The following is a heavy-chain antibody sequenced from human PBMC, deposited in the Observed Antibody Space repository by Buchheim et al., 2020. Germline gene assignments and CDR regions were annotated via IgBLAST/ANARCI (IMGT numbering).Heavy chain of an antibody. J-gene: IGHJ4*02. CDR3: ARSDYDYIWGSYRHDGEFDY. Sequence: QVQLVESGGGVVQPGRSLRLSCAASGFTFSSYAMHWVRQAPGKGLEWVAVISYDGSNKYYADSVKGRFTISRDNSKNTLYLQMNSLRAEDTAVYYCARSDYDYIWGSYRHDGEFDYWGQGTL. D-gene: IGHD3-16*02. CDR2: ISYDGSNK. V-gene: IGHV3-30*04. CDR1: GFTFSSYA.